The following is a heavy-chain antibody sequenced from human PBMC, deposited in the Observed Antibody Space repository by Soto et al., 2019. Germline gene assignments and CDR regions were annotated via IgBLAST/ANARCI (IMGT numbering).Heavy chain of an antibody. CDR2: ISYDGSNK. CDR3: ARGGDFCSGIDY. D-gene: IGHD3-3*01. CDR1: GFTFSNYA. Sequence: QVQLVESGGGVVQPGRSLRLSCSASGFTFSNYAIHWVRQAPGKGLEWVAVISYDGSNKCYADSVKGRFTISRDNSKNTLYLQMSSLRAEDTAVYYCARGGDFCSGIDYWGQGTLVTVSS. J-gene: IGHJ4*02. V-gene: IGHV3-30-3*01.